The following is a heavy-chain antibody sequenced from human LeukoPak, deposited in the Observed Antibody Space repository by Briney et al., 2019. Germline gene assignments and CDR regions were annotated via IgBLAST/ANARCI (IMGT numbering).Heavy chain of an antibody. CDR2: IYYSGST. CDR1: GVSVSSGSYY. Sequence: SETLSLTCTVSGVSVSSGSYYWSWIRQPPGKGLEWIGYIYYSGSTNYNPSLKSRVTISVDTSKNQFSLKLSSVTAADTAVYYCARDLRFWGQGTLVTVSS. CDR3: ARDLRF. V-gene: IGHV4-61*01. J-gene: IGHJ4*02.